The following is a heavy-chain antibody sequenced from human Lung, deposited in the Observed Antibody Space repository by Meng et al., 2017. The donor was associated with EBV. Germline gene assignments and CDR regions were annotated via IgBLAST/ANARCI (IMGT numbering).Heavy chain of an antibody. CDR3: ARGTPGRSYSDY. J-gene: IGHJ4*02. V-gene: IGHV1-18*01. Sequence: QVPLLHSGAGVKNPGASVRVSCEASGYTFASYGISWLRQAPGQGLEWMGWFVNNVDTYSAQKFQGRVTMTTDTHTSTAFMELRSLRSDDTAVYYCARGTPGRSYSDYWSQGTLVTVSS. CDR2: FVNNVDT. CDR1: GYTFASYG. D-gene: IGHD3-10*01.